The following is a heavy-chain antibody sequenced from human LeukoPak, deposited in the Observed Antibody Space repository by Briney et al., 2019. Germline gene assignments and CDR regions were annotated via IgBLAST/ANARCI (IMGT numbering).Heavy chain of an antibody. D-gene: IGHD3-9*01. CDR3: AKDGVWNFDWSPRGGHFDY. Sequence: PGGSLRLSCAASEFTFSNYWMNWVRQAPGKGLEWVSAISGSGGSTYYADSVKGRFTISRDNSKNTLYLQMNSLRAEDTAVYYCAKDGVWNFDWSPRGGHFDYWGQGTLVTVSS. CDR1: EFTFSNYW. CDR2: ISGSGGST. J-gene: IGHJ4*02. V-gene: IGHV3-23*01.